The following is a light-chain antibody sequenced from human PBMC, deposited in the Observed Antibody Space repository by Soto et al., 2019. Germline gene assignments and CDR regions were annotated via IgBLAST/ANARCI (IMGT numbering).Light chain of an antibody. Sequence: EIVLTQSPGTLSLSPGERATLSCRASQSVSSSYLAWYQQKPGQAPRLLIYGASSRATGIPDRFSGSGSGTDFTLTISRLEPEPFAAYSCQQYGSSSWTFGQGTKVEIK. CDR1: QSVSSSY. V-gene: IGKV3-20*01. J-gene: IGKJ1*01. CDR2: GAS. CDR3: QQYGSSSWT.